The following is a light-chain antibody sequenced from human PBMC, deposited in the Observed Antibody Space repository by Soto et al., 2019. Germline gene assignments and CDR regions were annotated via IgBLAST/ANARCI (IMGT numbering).Light chain of an antibody. CDR2: SNN. J-gene: IGLJ1*01. CDR3: AAWDDSLNGDV. Sequence: QSVLTQPPSASVTPGQRVTISCSGSRANIGSNTVNWYQQLPGTAPKLLIYSNNQRPSGVPDRFSGSKSGTSASLAISGLQSEDEADYYCAAWDDSLNGDVFGTGTKLTVL. V-gene: IGLV1-44*01. CDR1: RANIGSNT.